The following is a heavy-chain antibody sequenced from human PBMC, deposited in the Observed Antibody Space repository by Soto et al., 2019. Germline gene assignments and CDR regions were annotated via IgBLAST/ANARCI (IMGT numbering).Heavy chain of an antibody. CDR3: ARGRYYYGSGSVFDY. Sequence: EVQLVESGGGLVLPGGSLRLSCAASGFTFSSYWMSWVRQAPGKGLEWVANIKQDGSEKYYVDSVKGRFTISRDNAKNSLYLQMNSLRAEDTAVYYCARGRYYYGSGSVFDYWGQGTLVTVSS. V-gene: IGHV3-7*01. J-gene: IGHJ4*02. D-gene: IGHD3-10*01. CDR2: IKQDGSEK. CDR1: GFTFSSYW.